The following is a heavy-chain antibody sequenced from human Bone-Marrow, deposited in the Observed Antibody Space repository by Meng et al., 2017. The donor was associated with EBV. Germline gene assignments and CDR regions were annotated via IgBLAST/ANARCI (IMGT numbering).Heavy chain of an antibody. Sequence: QVQLQESGPVLVKLSEXLSLSCPFSGGSVNTGTYSWGWIRQSPGKGLEWIGYIHSSGSTYYNPSLKSRVTISVDRSKNLFSLKLSSVTAADTAVYYCARGRGGDFLGYFHHWGQGTLVTVAS. CDR1: GGSVNTGTYS. CDR2: IHSSGST. J-gene: IGHJ1*01. D-gene: IGHD2-21*02. V-gene: IGHV4-30-4*08. CDR3: ARGRGGDFLGYFHH.